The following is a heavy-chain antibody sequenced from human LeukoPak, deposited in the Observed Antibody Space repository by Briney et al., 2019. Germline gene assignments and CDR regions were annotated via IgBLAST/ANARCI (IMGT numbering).Heavy chain of an antibody. CDR3: ARQLGRGAWCFDL. V-gene: IGHV4-39*01. CDR1: GGSISSTDHY. CDR2: IYYSGST. D-gene: IGHD7-27*01. Sequence: PSETLPLTCTVSGGSISSTDHYWGWIRPPPGKGLEWIGSIYYSGSTYYSPSLKSRVTISVDTSKNQFSLKLSSVTAADTAVYYCARQLGRGAWCFDLWGRGALVTVSS. J-gene: IGHJ2*01.